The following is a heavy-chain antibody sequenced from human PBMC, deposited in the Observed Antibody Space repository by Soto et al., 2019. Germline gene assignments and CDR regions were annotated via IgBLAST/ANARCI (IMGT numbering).Heavy chain of an antibody. Sequence: PSETLSLTCTVSGGSISSSRCHWGWIRQPPGKGLEWIGTINYSGTTYYNPSLKSRVTMSVDTSKNQFSLKLSSVTAADTAVYYCARHWGRGAAGTCYNWGQGTLVTVSS. CDR2: INYSGTT. V-gene: IGHV4-39*01. CDR1: GGSISSSRCH. D-gene: IGHD6-13*01. J-gene: IGHJ4*02. CDR3: ARHWGRGAAGTCYN.